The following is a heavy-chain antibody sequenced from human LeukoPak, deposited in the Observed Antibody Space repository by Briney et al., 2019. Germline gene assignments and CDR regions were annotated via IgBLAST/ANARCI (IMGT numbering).Heavy chain of an antibody. V-gene: IGHV1-2*02. CDR1: GYTFTGYY. J-gene: IGHJ4*02. CDR2: INPNSGGT. D-gene: IGHD6-19*01. CDR3: ARGPRIAVAGRTIHY. Sequence: ASVKVSCKASGYTFTGYYMRWVRQAPGQGLEWMGWINPNSGGTNYAQKFQGRVTMTRDTSISTAYMELSRLRSDDTAVYYCARGPRIAVAGRTIHYWGQGTLVTVSS.